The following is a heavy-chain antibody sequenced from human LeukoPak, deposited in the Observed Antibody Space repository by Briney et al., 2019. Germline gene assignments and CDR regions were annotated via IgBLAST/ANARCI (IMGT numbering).Heavy chain of an antibody. CDR3: AKDPSFGPGYSSGWSFDY. CDR2: ISHDGNNK. Sequence: GRSLRLSCAASGFTFSSYGMHWVRQAPGKGLEWVAVISHDGNNKFYTDSVKGRFTISRDNSKNTLYLQMNSLRTEDTALYYCAKDPSFGPGYSSGWSFDYWGQGTLVTVSS. J-gene: IGHJ4*02. V-gene: IGHV3-30*18. D-gene: IGHD6-19*01. CDR1: GFTFSSYG.